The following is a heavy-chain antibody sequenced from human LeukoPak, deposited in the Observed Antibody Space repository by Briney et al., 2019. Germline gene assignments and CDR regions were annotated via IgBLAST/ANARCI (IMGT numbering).Heavy chain of an antibody. V-gene: IGHV3-15*01. CDR2: IKSKTDGGPT. CDR1: GFTFSNAW. D-gene: IGHD3-9*01. CDR3: TTLASFWLSHYYYYYYMDV. J-gene: IGHJ6*03. Sequence: GGSLRLSCAASGFTFSNAWMSWVRQAPGKGLEWVGRIKSKTDGGPTDYAAPVKGRFTISIDDSKNTLYLQMNSLKTGDTAVYYCTTLASFWLSHYYYYYYMDVWGKGTTVTVSS.